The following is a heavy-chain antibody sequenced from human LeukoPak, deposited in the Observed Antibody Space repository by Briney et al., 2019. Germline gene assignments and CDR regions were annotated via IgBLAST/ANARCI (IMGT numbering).Heavy chain of an antibody. D-gene: IGHD4-11*01. CDR3: ARGEYGNQRSNNWFDP. V-gene: IGHV4-38-2*01. CDR1: GYSISSGYY. CDR2: IYHSGIT. Sequence: SETLSLTCAVSGYSISSGYYWGWIRQPPGKGLEWIGSIYHSGITYYNASLKSRVTLSVDTSKNQFSLKLSSVTAADTAVYYCARGEYGNQRSNNWFDPWGQGTLVTVSS. J-gene: IGHJ5*02.